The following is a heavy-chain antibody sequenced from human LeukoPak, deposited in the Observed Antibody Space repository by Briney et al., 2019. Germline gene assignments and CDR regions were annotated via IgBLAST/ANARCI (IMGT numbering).Heavy chain of an antibody. D-gene: IGHD5-18*01. CDR1: GFTFSSYG. CDR2: ISYDGSNK. CDR3: AKDRDQLWLHQDFDY. J-gene: IGHJ4*02. Sequence: SGGSLRLSCAASGFTFSSYGMHWVRQAPGKGLEWVAVISYDGSNKYYADSVKGRFTISRDNSKNTLYLQMNSLRAEDTAVYYCAKDRDQLWLHQDFDYWGQGTLVTASS. V-gene: IGHV3-30*18.